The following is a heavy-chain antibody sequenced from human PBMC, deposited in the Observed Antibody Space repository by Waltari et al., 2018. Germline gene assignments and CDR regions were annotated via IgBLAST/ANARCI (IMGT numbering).Heavy chain of an antibody. D-gene: IGHD4-17*01. J-gene: IGHJ6*02. CDR1: GGTFSSYA. V-gene: IGHV1-69*01. CDR3: ARDRYGDYLNYYYYGMDV. CDR2: IIPILGTA. Sequence: QVQLVQSGAEVKKPGSSVKVSCKASGGTFSSYAISWVRQAPGQGLEWMGGIIPILGTANYAQKFQGRVTITADESTSTAYMELSSLRSEDTAVYYCARDRYGDYLNYYYYGMDVWGQGTTVTVSS.